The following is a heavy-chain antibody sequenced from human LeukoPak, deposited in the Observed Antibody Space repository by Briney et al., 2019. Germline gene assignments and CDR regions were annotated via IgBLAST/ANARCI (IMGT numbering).Heavy chain of an antibody. Sequence: ASVKVSCKASGYTFTSYYMHWVRQAPGQGLEWMGIINPSGGSTSYAQKFQGRVTMTRDMSTSTVYMELSSLRSEDTAVYYCARVPDGYYGSGSYPFDYWGQGTLVTVSS. D-gene: IGHD3-10*01. CDR2: INPSGGST. J-gene: IGHJ4*02. CDR3: ARVPDGYYGSGSYPFDY. CDR1: GYTFTSYY. V-gene: IGHV1-46*01.